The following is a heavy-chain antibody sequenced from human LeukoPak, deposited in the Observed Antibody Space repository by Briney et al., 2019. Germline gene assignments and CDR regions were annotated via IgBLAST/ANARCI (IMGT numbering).Heavy chain of an antibody. CDR2: FDPEDGET. CDR1: GYTLTELS. J-gene: IGHJ6*03. Sequence: GASVKVSCKVSGYTLTELSMHWVRQAPGKGLEWMGGFDPEDGETIYAQKFQGRVTITADESTSTAYMELSSLRSEDTAVYYCARDSYSSSWYGFYYYYMDVWGKGTTVTISS. D-gene: IGHD6-13*01. V-gene: IGHV1-24*01. CDR3: ARDSYSSSWYGFYYYYMDV.